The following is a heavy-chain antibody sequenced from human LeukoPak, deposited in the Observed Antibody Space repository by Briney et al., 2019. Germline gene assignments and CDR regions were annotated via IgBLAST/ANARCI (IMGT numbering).Heavy chain of an antibody. J-gene: IGHJ4*02. CDR1: GFTFSSYA. CDR2: ISGSGGST. CDR3: AKRGESSTAVYYIDY. Sequence: GGSLRLSCAASGFTFSSYAMSWVRQAPGKGLEWVSAISGSGGSTYYADSVKGRFTISRDNSKNTLYLQMNSLRAEDTAVYYCAKRGESSTAVYYIDYWGQGTLVTVPS. V-gene: IGHV3-23*01. D-gene: IGHD3-10*01.